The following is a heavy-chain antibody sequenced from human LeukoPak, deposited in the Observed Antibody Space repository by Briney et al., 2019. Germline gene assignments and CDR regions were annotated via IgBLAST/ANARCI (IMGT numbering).Heavy chain of an antibody. CDR3: ARNLPAPRSDAFDI. Sequence: GGSLRLSCAASGFTFSTSSMNWVRQAPGKGLEWVSSISPSGRSIYYADSVKGRFTISRDNAKNSLYLQMNSLRAEDTAVYYCARNLPAPRSDAFDIWGQGTMVTVSS. V-gene: IGHV3-21*01. D-gene: IGHD2-2*01. CDR1: GFTFSTSS. J-gene: IGHJ3*02. CDR2: ISPSGRSI.